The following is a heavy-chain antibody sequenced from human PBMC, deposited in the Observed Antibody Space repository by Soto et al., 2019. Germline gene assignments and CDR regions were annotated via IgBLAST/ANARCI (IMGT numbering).Heavy chain of an antibody. Sequence: ASVKVSCKASGYTFTSYYMHWVRQAPGQGLEWMGIINPSGGSTSYAQKFQGRVTMTRDTSTSTVYMELSSLRSEDTAVYYCARGEQQLVPPPAMAAFDIWGQGTMVTVSS. J-gene: IGHJ3*02. CDR3: ARGEQQLVPPPAMAAFDI. D-gene: IGHD6-13*01. V-gene: IGHV1-46*03. CDR1: GYTFTSYY. CDR2: INPSGGST.